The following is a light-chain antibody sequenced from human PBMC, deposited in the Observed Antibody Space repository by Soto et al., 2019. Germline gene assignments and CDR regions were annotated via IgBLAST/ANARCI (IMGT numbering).Light chain of an antibody. CDR1: QGISHY. J-gene: IGKJ3*01. Sequence: DIQMTQSPSSLSASVGDRVTITCRASQGISHYLAWYQQKPGKVPKLLIYAASTLQSGVPSRFSGRGSGTDFTLTIASLQPEDVATYYCQKYNSAPRTFCPGTKVDIK. V-gene: IGKV1-27*01. CDR2: AAS. CDR3: QKYNSAPRT.